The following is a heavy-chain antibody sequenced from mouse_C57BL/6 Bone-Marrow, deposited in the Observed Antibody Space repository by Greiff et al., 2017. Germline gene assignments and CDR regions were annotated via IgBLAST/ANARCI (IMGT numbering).Heavy chain of an antibody. V-gene: IGHV1-53*01. D-gene: IGHD2-3*01. J-gene: IGHJ4*01. CDR1: GYTFTSYW. CDR3: ARSGGWLLRRFYYAMDY. CDR2: INPSNGGT. Sequence: QVQLKQPGTELVKPGASVKLSCKASGYTFTSYWMHWVKQRPGQGLEWIGNINPSNGGTNYNEKFKSKATLTVDKSSSTAYMQLSSLTSEDSAVYYCARSGGWLLRRFYYAMDYWGQGTSVTVSS.